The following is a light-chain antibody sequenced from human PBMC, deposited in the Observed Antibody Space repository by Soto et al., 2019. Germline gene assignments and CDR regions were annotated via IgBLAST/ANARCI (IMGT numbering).Light chain of an antibody. V-gene: IGKV3-20*01. CDR1: QSVSSY. CDR3: QQYDSSGT. Sequence: EIVLTQPPATLSLSPGERATLSCRASQSVSSYLAWYQQKPGQAPRLLIYGASNRATGIPDRFSGSGSGTDFTLTISRLEPEDFAVYYCQQYDSSGTFGQGTKVDIK. CDR2: GAS. J-gene: IGKJ1*01.